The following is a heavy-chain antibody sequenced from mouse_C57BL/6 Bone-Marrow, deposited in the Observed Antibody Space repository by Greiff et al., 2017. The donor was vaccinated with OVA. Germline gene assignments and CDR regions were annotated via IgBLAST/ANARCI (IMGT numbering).Heavy chain of an antibody. Sequence: EVQLVESGAELVRPGASVKLSCTASGFNIKDDYMHWVKPRPEQGLEWIGWVDPENGDTEYASKFQGKATITADTSSNTAYLQLSSLTSEDTAVYYCTNYDGYYVFDYWGQGTTLTVSS. J-gene: IGHJ2*01. CDR3: TNYDGYYVFDY. CDR2: VDPENGDT. D-gene: IGHD2-3*01. CDR1: GFNIKDDY. V-gene: IGHV14-4*01.